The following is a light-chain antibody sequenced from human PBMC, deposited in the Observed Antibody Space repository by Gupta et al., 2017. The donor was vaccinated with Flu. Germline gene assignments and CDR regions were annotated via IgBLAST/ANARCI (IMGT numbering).Light chain of an antibody. Sequence: ALGHTTRLNCGGNNIVSINVYEHQQKPAQALVLVIYKDSNRRAGNPERCSGSDTGNTATLTSIRAQGGDEGYYYCQVWDSSVVVFGGGTKLTVL. CDR2: KDS. CDR1: NIVSIN. V-gene: IGLV3-9*01. J-gene: IGLJ2*01. CDR3: QVWDSSVVV.